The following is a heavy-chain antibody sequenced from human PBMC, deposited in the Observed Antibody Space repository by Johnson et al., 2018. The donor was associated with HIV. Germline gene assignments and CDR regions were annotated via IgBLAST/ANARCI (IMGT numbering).Heavy chain of an antibody. D-gene: IGHD3-22*01. CDR2: IWYDGSNK. V-gene: IGHV3-33*06. J-gene: IGHJ3*02. CDR1: GFTFSSYG. CDR3: AKERTSSGYYYDAFDI. Sequence: QVQLVESGGGVVQPGRSLRLSCAASGFTFSSYGIHWVRQAPGKGLEWVAVIWYDGSNKYYADSVKGRFTISRDNSKNTMYLQMNSLRAEDTAVYYCAKERTSSGYYYDAFDIWGQGTMVTVSS.